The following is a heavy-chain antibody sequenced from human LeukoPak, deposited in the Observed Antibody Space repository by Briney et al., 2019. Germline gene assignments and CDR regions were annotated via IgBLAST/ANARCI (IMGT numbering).Heavy chain of an antibody. J-gene: IGHJ1*01. CDR3: ARMTYYYDSSGLIRGYFQH. D-gene: IGHD3-22*01. Sequence: GGSLRLSCAASGFTFSSYAMSWARQAPGKGLEWVSAISGSGGSTYYADSVKGRFTISRDNSKNTLYLQMNSLRAEDTAVYYCARMTYYYDSSGLIRGYFQHWGQGTLVTVSS. CDR1: GFTFSSYA. CDR2: ISGSGGST. V-gene: IGHV3-23*01.